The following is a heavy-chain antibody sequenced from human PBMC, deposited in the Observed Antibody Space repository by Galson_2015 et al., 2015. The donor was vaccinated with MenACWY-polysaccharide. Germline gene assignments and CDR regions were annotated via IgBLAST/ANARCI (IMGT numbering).Heavy chain of an antibody. D-gene: IGHD3-10*01. CDR1: GFTFSNYW. CDR3: ASQTWTGYFDY. CDR2: IKQDGSEK. V-gene: IGHV3-7*03. J-gene: IGHJ4*01. Sequence: SLRLSCAASGFTFSNYWMSWVRQAPGKGLEWVANIKQDGSEKYYVDSVKGRFTISRDNAKNSLYLRMNSLRAEDTAMYYCASQTWTGYFDYWGHGSLVTVSS.